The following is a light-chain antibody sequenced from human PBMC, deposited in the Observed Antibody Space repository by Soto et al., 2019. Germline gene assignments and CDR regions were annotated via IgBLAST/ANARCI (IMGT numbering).Light chain of an antibody. V-gene: IGKV3-11*01. J-gene: IGKJ5*01. Sequence: EIVLTQSPSTVSLSPVERSTLSCRASQSVSSYLAWYQQKPGQAPRLLIYDASNRATGIPARFSGSGSGTDFTLTISSLEPEDFAVYYCQQRSNWPITFGQGTRLEIK. CDR1: QSVSSY. CDR3: QQRSNWPIT. CDR2: DAS.